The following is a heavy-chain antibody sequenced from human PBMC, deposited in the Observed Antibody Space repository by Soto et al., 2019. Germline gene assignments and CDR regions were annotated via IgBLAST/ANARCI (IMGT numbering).Heavy chain of an antibody. CDR1: GYTFTSYY. V-gene: IGHV1-46*01. CDR3: ARVPGIAAAGRGGMDV. D-gene: IGHD6-13*01. CDR2: INPSGGST. J-gene: IGHJ6*02. Sequence: ASVKVSCKASGYTFTSYYMHWVRQAPGQGLEWMGIINPSGGSTSYAQKFQGRVTMTRDTSTSTVYMELSSLRSEDTDVYYCARVPGIAAAGRGGMDVWGQGTTVTVSS.